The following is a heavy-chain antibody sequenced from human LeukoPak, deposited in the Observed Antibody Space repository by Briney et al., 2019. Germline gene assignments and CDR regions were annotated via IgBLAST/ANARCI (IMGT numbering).Heavy chain of an antibody. CDR2: ISAYNGNT. CDR1: GYTFTSYG. CDR3: ARSHYYDSSGPYGMDV. V-gene: IGHV1-18*01. J-gene: IGHJ6*02. D-gene: IGHD3-22*01. Sequence: EASVKVSCKSSGYTFTSYGISWVRQAPGQGLEWMGWISAYNGNTNYAQTLQGRVAMTTDTSTSTAYMELRSLRSDDTAVYYCARSHYYDSSGPYGMDVWGQGTTVTVSS.